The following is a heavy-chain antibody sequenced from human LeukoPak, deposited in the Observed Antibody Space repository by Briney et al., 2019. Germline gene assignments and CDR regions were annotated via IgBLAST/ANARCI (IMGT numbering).Heavy chain of an antibody. CDR1: GYSFIDYY. CDR3: ARVDRLVGSPYLIDP. CDR2: INPNSGRT. D-gene: IGHD1-26*01. Sequence: ASVKVSCKTSGYSFIDYYMHWVRQAPGQGLEWMGWINPNSGRTSTAQKFQGRITMTRDTSITTVYMEVTWLTSDDTAIYYCARVDRLVGSPYLIDPWGQGTLVTVSS. V-gene: IGHV1-2*02. J-gene: IGHJ5*02.